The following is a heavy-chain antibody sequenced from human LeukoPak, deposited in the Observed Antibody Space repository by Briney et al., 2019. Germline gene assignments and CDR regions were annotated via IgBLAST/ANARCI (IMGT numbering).Heavy chain of an antibody. V-gene: IGHV3-23*01. CDR2: ISGSGGST. J-gene: IGHJ3*02. D-gene: IGHD3-10*01. CDR3: AKHGEDYYGSGSYCAFDI. Sequence: GGSLRLSCAASTSYTMSWVRQAPGKGLEWVSAISGSGGSTYYADSVKGRFTISRDNSKNTLYLQMNSLRAEDTAVYYCAKHGEDYYGSGSYCAFDIWGQGTMVTVSS. CDR1: TSYT.